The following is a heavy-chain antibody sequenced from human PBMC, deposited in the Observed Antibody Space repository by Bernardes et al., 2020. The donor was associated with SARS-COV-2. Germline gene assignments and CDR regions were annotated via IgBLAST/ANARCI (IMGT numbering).Heavy chain of an antibody. D-gene: IGHD3-10*01. CDR1: GFTFRSYG. V-gene: IGHV3-33*01. J-gene: IGHJ4*02. Sequence: GGSLRLSCEASGFTFRSYGMHWVRQAPGKVLAWVSLIWYDGSNKYYADSVKGRFTISRDNSKNTLDLQRNSLRADDTAVYYCARTQHIWSNLDYWGQGTLVTVAS. CDR3: ARTQHIWSNLDY. CDR2: IWYDGSNK.